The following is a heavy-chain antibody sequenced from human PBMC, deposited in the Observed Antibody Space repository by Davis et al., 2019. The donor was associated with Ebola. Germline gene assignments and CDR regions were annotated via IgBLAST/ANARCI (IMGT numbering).Heavy chain of an antibody. CDR2: IKSKTDGGTT. V-gene: IGHV3-15*01. J-gene: IGHJ3*02. CDR1: GFTFSSYA. D-gene: IGHD5-18*01. Sequence: GESLKISCAASGFTFSSYAMSWVRQAPGKGLEWVGRIKSKTDGGTTDYAAPVKGRFTISRDDSKNTLYLQMNSLKTEDTAVYYCTTLPYRRGDIWGQGTMVTVSS. CDR3: TTLPYRRGDI.